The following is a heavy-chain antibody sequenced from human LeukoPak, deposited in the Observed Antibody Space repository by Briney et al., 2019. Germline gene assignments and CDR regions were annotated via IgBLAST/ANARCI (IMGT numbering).Heavy chain of an antibody. CDR1: GGSISSYY. CDR3: ARQKARLRGSYYFDY. D-gene: IGHD1-26*01. CDR2: IYYSGST. Sequence: SETLSLTCTVSGGSISSYYWSWIRQPPGKGLGWIGYIYYSGSTNYNPSLKSRVTISVDTSKNQFSLKLSSVTAADTAVYYCARQKARLRGSYYFDYWGQGTLVAVSS. J-gene: IGHJ4*02. V-gene: IGHV4-59*08.